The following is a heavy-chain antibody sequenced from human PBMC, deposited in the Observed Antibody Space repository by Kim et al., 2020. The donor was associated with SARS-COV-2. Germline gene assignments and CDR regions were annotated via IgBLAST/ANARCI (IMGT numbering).Heavy chain of an antibody. Sequence: SETLSLTCTVSGYSISSGYYWGWIRQPPGKGLEWIGSIYHSGSTYYNPSLKSRVTISVDTSKNQFSLKLSSVTAADTAVYYCARLYGDYRPYYFDYWGQGTLVTVSS. CDR1: GYSISSGYY. J-gene: IGHJ4*02. V-gene: IGHV4-38-2*02. CDR2: IYHSGST. D-gene: IGHD4-17*01. CDR3: ARLYGDYRPYYFDY.